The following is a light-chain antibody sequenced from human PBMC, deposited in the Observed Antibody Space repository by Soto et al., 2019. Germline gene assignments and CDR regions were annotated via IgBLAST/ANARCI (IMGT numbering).Light chain of an antibody. CDR2: GAS. CDR3: QQYNTWPRT. V-gene: IGKV3-15*01. Sequence: EIVMTQSPATLSASPGERATLSCRASQSVRSNLAWYQQKPGQAPRLLIYGASTRATAIPARFSGSGSGTEFTLSISSLQSEDFAVYYCQQYNTWPRTFGQGTKVDIK. CDR1: QSVRSN. J-gene: IGKJ1*01.